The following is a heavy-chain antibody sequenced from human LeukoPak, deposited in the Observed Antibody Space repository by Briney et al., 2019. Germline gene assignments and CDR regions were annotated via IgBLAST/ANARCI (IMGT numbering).Heavy chain of an antibody. V-gene: IGHV4-59*01. CDR2: IYYSGST. J-gene: IGHJ4*02. CDR3: ARERMVTFDY. Sequence: SETLSLTCTVSGGSISSYYWSWIRQPPGKGLEWIGYIYYSGSTNYNPSLKSRVTISVDTSKNQFSLKLSSVTAADTAVYYCARERMVTFDYWGQGTLVTVSS. D-gene: IGHD5-18*01. CDR1: GGSISSYY.